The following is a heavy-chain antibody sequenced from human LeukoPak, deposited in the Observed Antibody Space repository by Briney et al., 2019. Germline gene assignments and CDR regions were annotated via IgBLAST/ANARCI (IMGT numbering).Heavy chain of an antibody. CDR3: AKDVGVRTTVGYFDH. Sequence: GSLRLSCAASGFTFSSFGMHWVRQAPGKGLEWVAFIPYDGSNKYYADSVKGRFTISRDNSKNTLYLQMKSLRAEDTAVYYCAKDVGVRTTVGYFDHWGQGTLVTVSS. J-gene: IGHJ4*02. CDR1: GFTFSSFG. CDR2: IPYDGSNK. V-gene: IGHV3-30*02. D-gene: IGHD4-11*01.